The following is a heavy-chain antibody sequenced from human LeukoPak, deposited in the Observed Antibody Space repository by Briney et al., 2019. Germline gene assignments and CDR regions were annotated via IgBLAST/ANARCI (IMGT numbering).Heavy chain of an antibody. V-gene: IGHV3-53*01. CDR2: IYSSGTT. Sequence: PGGSLRLSCAASGLTFSSYAMNWVRQAPGKGLDWVSIIYSSGTTFYADSVKGRFTISRDNSRNTLYLQMNSLRAEDTAVYYCARVQEEDWYFDLWGRGTLVTVSS. CDR1: GLTFSSYA. CDR3: ARVQEEDWYFDL. J-gene: IGHJ2*01.